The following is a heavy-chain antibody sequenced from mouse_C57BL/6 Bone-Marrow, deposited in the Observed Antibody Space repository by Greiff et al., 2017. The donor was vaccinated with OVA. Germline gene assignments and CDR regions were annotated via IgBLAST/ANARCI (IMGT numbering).Heavy chain of an antibody. CDR1: GYSITSGYY. D-gene: IGHD1-3*01. J-gene: IGHJ3*01. CDR2: ISYDGSN. Sequence: EVKLMESGPGLVKPSQSLSLTCSVTGYSITSGYYWNWIRQFPGNKLEWMGYISYDGSNNYNPSLKNRISITRDTSKNQFFLKLNSVTTEDTATYYCARGRSAYWGQGTLVTVAA. V-gene: IGHV3-6*01. CDR3: ARGRSAY.